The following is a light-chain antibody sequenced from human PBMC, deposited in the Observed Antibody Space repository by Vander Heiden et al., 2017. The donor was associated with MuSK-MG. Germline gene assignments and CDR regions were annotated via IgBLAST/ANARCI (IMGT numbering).Light chain of an antibody. J-gene: IGLJ2*01. Sequence: SSALTQPPSVSVSPRQTASIPCPGATLGDHSACWCQQKPVQSPVLVIYKNSKRPAGISERFSGSNSVNTATLTISGTQARDEADYYWQAWDSSTAVFGGGTKLTVL. CDR2: KNS. CDR3: QAWDSSTAV. V-gene: IGLV3-1*01. CDR1: TLGDHS.